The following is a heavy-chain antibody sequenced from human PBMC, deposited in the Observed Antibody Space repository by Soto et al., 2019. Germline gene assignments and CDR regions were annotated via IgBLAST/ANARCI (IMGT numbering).Heavy chain of an antibody. CDR3: ARANSGDDDEFDY. CDR1: GYTFTGYY. D-gene: IGHD5-12*01. J-gene: IGHJ4*02. V-gene: IGHV1-2*02. CDR2: INPNTGGT. Sequence: ASVKVSCKASGYTFTGYYIHWARQAPGQGLEWVGWINPNTGGTDSQQKFQGRVTMTRDSSITTAYMELSSLRSDDTAVFYCARANSGDDDEFDYWGQGTPVTVSS.